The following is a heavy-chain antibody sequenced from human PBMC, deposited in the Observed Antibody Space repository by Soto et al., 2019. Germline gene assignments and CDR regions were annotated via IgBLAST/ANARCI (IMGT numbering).Heavy chain of an antibody. D-gene: IGHD6-19*01. CDR2: IYTSGYT. CDR3: ARETVAGTDNWFDP. CDR1: GGSISGYY. V-gene: IGHV4-4*07. J-gene: IGHJ5*02. Sequence: PSETLSLTCTISGGSISGYYWSWIRQPAGKRLEWLGRIYTSGYTKYNPSLKSRVTMSLDTSKRQFSLKLSSVTAADTAVYYCARETVAGTDNWFDPRGQGILVTVSS.